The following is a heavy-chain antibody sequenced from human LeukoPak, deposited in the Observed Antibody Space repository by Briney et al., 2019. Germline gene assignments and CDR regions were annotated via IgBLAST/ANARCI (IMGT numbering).Heavy chain of an antibody. J-gene: IGHJ4*02. D-gene: IGHD2-15*01. CDR2: INHSGST. Sequence: SETLSLTCAVYGGSFSGYYWSWIRQPPGKGLEWIGEINHSGSTNYNPSLKSRVTISVDTSKNQFSLKLSSVTAADTAAYYCARGDLDCSGGSCYFEDYWGQGTLVTVSS. CDR3: ARGDLDCSGGSCYFEDY. CDR1: GGSFSGYY. V-gene: IGHV4-34*01.